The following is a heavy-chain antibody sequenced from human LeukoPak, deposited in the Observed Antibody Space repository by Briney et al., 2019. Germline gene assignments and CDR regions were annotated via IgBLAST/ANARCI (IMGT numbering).Heavy chain of an antibody. CDR3: ARRGAGYFDTREACNL. CDR1: GYTFIAYY. Sequence: ASVKVSCKASGYTFIAYYVHWVRQAPGQGLEWMGRINPNSGGTNYAQKFQGRVTRTRDTSITTAYMELSRLRSDDTAVYYCARRGAGYFDTREACNLRDQGTRVTVAS. J-gene: IGHJ3*01. D-gene: IGHD3-22*01. V-gene: IGHV1-2*06. CDR2: INPNSGGT.